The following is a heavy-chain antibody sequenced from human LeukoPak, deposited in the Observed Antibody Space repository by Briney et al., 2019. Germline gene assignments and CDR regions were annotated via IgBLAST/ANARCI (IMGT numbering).Heavy chain of an antibody. Sequence: GASVKVSCKASGYTFTSYGISWVRQAPGQGLEWMGWISAYNGNTNYAQKLQGRVTMTTDTSTSTAYMELSRLRSDDTAVYYCARDEPWGTVTTSDYWGQGTLVTVSS. D-gene: IGHD4-17*01. CDR2: ISAYNGNT. V-gene: IGHV1-18*01. CDR3: ARDEPWGTVTTSDY. CDR1: GYTFTSYG. J-gene: IGHJ4*02.